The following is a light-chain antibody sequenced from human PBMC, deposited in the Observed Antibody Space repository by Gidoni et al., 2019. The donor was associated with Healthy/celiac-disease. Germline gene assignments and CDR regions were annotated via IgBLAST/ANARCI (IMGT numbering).Light chain of an antibody. CDR3: QQYNNWRGT. V-gene: IGKV3-15*01. CDR2: GAS. J-gene: IGKJ1*01. Sequence: IVMTPSPSTLSVSQGDRVTFSCRASQSVSSNLSWYQQKPGQAPRLLIYGASTMATGIPARFSGSGSGTEFTLTISSLQSEDFAGYYCQQYNNWRGTFGQGTKVEIK. CDR1: QSVSSN.